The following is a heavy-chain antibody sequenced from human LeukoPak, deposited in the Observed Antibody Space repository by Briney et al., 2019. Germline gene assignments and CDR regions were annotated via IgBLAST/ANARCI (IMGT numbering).Heavy chain of an antibody. V-gene: IGHV3-23*01. CDR3: ANPWVHCSGGSCYNDY. Sequence: PGGSLRLSCAASGFTFSSYAMSWVRQAPGKGLEWVSAISGSGGSTYYADSVKGRFTISRDNSKNTLYLQMNSLRAEDTAVYYWANPWVHCSGGSCYNDYWGQGTPVTVSS. D-gene: IGHD2-15*01. J-gene: IGHJ4*02. CDR1: GFTFSSYA. CDR2: ISGSGGST.